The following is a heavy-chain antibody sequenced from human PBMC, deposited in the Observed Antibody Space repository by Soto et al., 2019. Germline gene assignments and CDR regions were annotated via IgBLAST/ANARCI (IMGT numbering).Heavy chain of an antibody. CDR2: IIPILGIA. V-gene: IGHV1-69*02. CDR1: GGTFSSYT. J-gene: IGHJ4*02. D-gene: IGHD6-13*01. CDR3: ARVDGIAAAGKVD. Sequence: QVQLVQSGAEVKKPGSSVKVSCKASGGTFSSYTISWVRQAQGQGIEWMGRIIPILGIANYAQKFQGRVTITADKTKSIAHMELSSLRSEDTAVYYVARVDGIAAAGKVDWGQGTLVTVSS.